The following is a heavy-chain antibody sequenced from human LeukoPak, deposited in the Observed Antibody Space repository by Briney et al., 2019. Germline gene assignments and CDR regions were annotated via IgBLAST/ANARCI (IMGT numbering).Heavy chain of an antibody. J-gene: IGHJ3*02. CDR1: GGSISSSNW. Sequence: SETLSLTCAVSGGSISSSNWWSWVRQPPGKGLAWIGEIYHSGSTNYNPSLKSRVTISVDKSKNQFSLKLSSVTAADTAVYYCAISIAAAGTGDDAFDIWGQGTMVTVSS. CDR2: IYHSGST. V-gene: IGHV4-4*02. CDR3: AISIAAAGTGDDAFDI. D-gene: IGHD6-13*01.